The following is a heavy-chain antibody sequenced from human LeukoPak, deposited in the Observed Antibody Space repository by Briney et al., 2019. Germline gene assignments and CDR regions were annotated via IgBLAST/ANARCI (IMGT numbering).Heavy chain of an antibody. CDR1: GFTFSSYA. D-gene: IGHD2-2*01. V-gene: IGHV3-23*01. J-gene: IGHJ4*02. Sequence: GGSLRLSCAASGFTFSSYAMSWVRQAPGKGLEWVSTITRGGGSTYYADSVKGRFTISRDNSKDTLYLQMNSLRVEDSAVFYCTRDHPDCRGTSCLLFDSWGQGTRVTVSS. CDR2: ITRGGGST. CDR3: TRDHPDCRGTSCLLFDS.